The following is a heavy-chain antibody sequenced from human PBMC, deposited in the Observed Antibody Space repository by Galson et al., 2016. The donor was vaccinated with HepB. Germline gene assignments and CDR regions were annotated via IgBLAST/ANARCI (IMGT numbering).Heavy chain of an antibody. Sequence: TLSLTCTVSGGSISSTNSYWNWIRQHPGKGLEWIGYIYYGGITYYKSSLRSRVSISVDTSKNLFSLMLTSVTAADTAVYYCARGQYGSWYFDLWGRGSQVTVSS. D-gene: IGHD5-24*01. J-gene: IGHJ2*01. CDR2: IYYGGIT. CDR1: GGSISSTNSY. V-gene: IGHV4-31*03. CDR3: ARGQYGSWYFDL.